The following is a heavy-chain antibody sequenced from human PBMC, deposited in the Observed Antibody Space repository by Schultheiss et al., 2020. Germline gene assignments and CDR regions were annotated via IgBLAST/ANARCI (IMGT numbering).Heavy chain of an antibody. CDR1: GYTFTSYG. J-gene: IGHJ4*02. CDR3: ARAYSYPEWYYDY. D-gene: IGHD5-18*01. Sequence: ASVKVSCKASGYTFTSYGISWVRQAPGQGLEWMGWISAYNGNTNYVQKFQGRVTMTRDTSINTAFMELNSLRSDDTAIYFCARAYSYPEWYYDYWGQGTLSTIAS. V-gene: IGHV1-18*01. CDR2: ISAYNGNT.